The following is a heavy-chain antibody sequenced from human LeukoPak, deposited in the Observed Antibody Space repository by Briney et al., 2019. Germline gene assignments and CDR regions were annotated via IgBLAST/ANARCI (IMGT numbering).Heavy chain of an antibody. CDR1: GGSISGGVYC. J-gene: IGHJ5*02. V-gene: IGHV4-30-2*01. CDR2: IYHSGST. D-gene: IGHD3-16*01. CDR3: ARVLSLMFDP. Sequence: SQSLCLTSAVSGGSISGGVYCSGWIRQPPREGLGWIVYIYHSGSTSYNPSLKSRLTISVDSSKNQCSLKLSSVTAAHTAVYCCARVLSLMFDPSGQGTLVTVSS.